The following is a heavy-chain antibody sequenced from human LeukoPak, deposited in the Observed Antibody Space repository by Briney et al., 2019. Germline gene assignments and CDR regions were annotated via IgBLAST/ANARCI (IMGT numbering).Heavy chain of an antibody. J-gene: IGHJ5*02. CDR1: GGSFSGYY. Sequence: SETLSLTCAVYGGSFSGYYWSWIRQPPGKGLEWIGEINHSGSTNYNPSLKSRVTMSVDTSKNQFSLKLSSVTAADTAVYYCARANTVYSTGWYPNWFDPWGQGTLVTVSS. CDR2: INHSGST. V-gene: IGHV4-34*01. D-gene: IGHD6-19*01. CDR3: ARANTVYSTGWYPNWFDP.